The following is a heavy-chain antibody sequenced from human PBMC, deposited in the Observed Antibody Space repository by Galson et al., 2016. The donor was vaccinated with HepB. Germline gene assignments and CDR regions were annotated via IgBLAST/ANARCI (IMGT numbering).Heavy chain of an antibody. CDR3: AKDGRAFDFWTHFDY. V-gene: IGHV3-23*01. CDR1: GFTFHNYG. J-gene: IGHJ4*02. CDR2: IRGSGGTT. D-gene: IGHD3/OR15-3a*01. Sequence: SLRLSCAASGFTFHNYGMIWVRQAPGKGPEWVSGIRGSGGTTYYADSVKGRFTISRDNSKNTLFLQVNILNAEDTAVYYCAKDGRAFDFWTHFDYWGQGALVTVSS.